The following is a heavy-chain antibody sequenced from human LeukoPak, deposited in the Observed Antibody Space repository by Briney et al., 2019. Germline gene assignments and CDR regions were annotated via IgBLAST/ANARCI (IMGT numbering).Heavy chain of an antibody. CDR3: ARGRGYQDY. J-gene: IGHJ4*02. CDR1: GGSMFSYY. D-gene: IGHD5-18*01. Sequence: SETLSLTCSVSGGSMFSYYWSWIRQPPGKPLEWIGYIYDTGRTNYNPSLESRVTISVDTSKNQFSLKLSSVTAADTAVYYCARGRGYQDYWGQGTLVTVSS. V-gene: IGHV4-59*12. CDR2: IYDTGRT.